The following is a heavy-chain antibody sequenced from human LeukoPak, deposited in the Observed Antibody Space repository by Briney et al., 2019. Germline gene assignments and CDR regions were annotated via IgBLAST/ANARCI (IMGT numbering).Heavy chain of an antibody. CDR2: INPNSGGT. CDR1: GYTFTSYY. CDR3: AAMAHSSSWPFDY. J-gene: IGHJ4*02. Sequence: ASVKVSCKASGYTFTSYYMHWVRQAPGQGLEWMGWINPNSGGTNYAQKFQGRVTMTRDTSISTAYMELSRLRSDDTAVYYCAAMAHSSSWPFDYWGQGTLVTVSS. V-gene: IGHV1-2*02. D-gene: IGHD6-13*01.